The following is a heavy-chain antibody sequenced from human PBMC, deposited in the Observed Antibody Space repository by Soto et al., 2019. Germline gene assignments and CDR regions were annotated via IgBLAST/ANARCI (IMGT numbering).Heavy chain of an antibody. Sequence: ASVKVSCKASGYTFTSYYMHWVRQAPGQGLEWMGIINPSGGSTSYAQKFQGRVTMTRDTSTSTVYMELSSLRSEDTAVYYCAREGLNYHDSSGCVDYWGQGTLVTVSS. V-gene: IGHV1-46*01. D-gene: IGHD3-22*01. CDR1: GYTFTSYY. CDR3: AREGLNYHDSSGCVDY. CDR2: INPSGGST. J-gene: IGHJ4*02.